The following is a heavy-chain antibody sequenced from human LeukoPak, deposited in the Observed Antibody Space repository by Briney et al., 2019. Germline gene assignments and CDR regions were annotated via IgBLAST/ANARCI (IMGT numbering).Heavy chain of an antibody. CDR2: ISSSGSTI. Sequence: GGSLRLSCAASGFTFSSYAMSWVRQAPGKGLEWVSYISSSGSTIYYADSVKGRFTISRDNAKNSLYLQMNSLRAEDTAVYYCARDQGFSYYYYYMDVWGKGTTVTVSS. J-gene: IGHJ6*03. CDR1: GFTFSSYA. CDR3: ARDQGFSYYYYYMDV. D-gene: IGHD3-3*01. V-gene: IGHV3-48*04.